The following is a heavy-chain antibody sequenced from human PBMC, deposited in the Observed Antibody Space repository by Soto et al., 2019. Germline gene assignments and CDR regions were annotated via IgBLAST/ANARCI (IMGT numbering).Heavy chain of an antibody. CDR3: AKRFCTSTNCLSLDFYYYMDV. Sequence: EVQLLESGGGLVQPGGSLRLSCAASGFTFVNYALSWVRQPPGKGLVWVSGVSGSGDSTHYADSVKRRFTISRDNSRNTLYLQMNSLRADDSAVYYCAKRFCTSTNCLSLDFYYYMDVWGKGTTVTVSS. V-gene: IGHV3-23*01. CDR1: GFTFVNYA. CDR2: VSGSGDST. D-gene: IGHD2-2*01. J-gene: IGHJ6*03.